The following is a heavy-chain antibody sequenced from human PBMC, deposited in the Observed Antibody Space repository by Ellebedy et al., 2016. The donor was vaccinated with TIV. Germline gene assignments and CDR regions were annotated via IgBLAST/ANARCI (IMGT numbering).Heavy chain of an antibody. V-gene: IGHV1-8*01. CDR1: GYTFTSYD. D-gene: IGHD3-10*01. Sequence: ASVKVSXXASGYTFTSYDIHWVRQATGQGLEWMGWMSPNSGNTGYAQKFQGRVTMTRDTSMSTAYMELSSLRSEDTAVYYCATGPVGELLGGSWGQGTLVTVSS. J-gene: IGHJ5*02. CDR3: ATGPVGELLGGS. CDR2: MSPNSGNT.